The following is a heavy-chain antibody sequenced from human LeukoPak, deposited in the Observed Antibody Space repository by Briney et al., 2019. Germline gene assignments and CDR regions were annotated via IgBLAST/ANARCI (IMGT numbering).Heavy chain of an antibody. Sequence: RGESLKISCKGSGYSFTSYWISWVRQMPGKGLEWMGTIDPSDSYTNYSPSFQGHVTISADKSISTAYLQWSSLKASDTAMYYCARHAITMVRGVITLDYWGQGTLVTVSS. CDR2: IDPSDSYT. CDR3: ARHAITMVRGVITLDY. J-gene: IGHJ4*02. V-gene: IGHV5-10-1*01. D-gene: IGHD3-10*01. CDR1: GYSFTSYW.